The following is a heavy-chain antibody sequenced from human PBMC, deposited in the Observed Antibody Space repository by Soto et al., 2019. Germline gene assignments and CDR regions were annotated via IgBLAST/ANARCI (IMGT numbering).Heavy chain of an antibody. J-gene: IGHJ3*02. CDR2: IYYSGST. Sequence: AAETLSLTCTVSGGSISGSSYYWGWIRQPPGKGLEWIGSIYYSGSTYYNPSLKSRVTISVDTSKNQFSLKLSSVTAADTAVYYCASTSSGPNDAFDIWGQGTMVTVSS. CDR3: ASTSSGPNDAFDI. V-gene: IGHV4-39*01. D-gene: IGHD6-19*01. CDR1: GGSISGSSYY.